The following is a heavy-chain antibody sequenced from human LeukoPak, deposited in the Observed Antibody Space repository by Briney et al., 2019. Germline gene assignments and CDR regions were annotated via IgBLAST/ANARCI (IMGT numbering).Heavy chain of an antibody. CDR3: ARSPPYCSSTSCYAPPFDY. V-gene: IGHV1-69*01. D-gene: IGHD2-2*01. J-gene: IGHJ4*02. CDR1: GGTFSSYA. CDR2: AIPIFGTA. Sequence: GSSVKLSCNASGGTFSSYAISWVRQAPGQGLEWMRGAIPIFGTANYAQKFQGRVTFTADESTSTAYMELSSLRSEDTAVYYCARSPPYCSSTSCYAPPFDYWGQGTLVTVSS.